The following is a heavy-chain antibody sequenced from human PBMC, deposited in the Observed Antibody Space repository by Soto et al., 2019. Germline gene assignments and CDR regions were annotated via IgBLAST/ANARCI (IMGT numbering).Heavy chain of an antibody. CDR1: GFTFSSYG. CDR3: AKDGLRLGELSLLSYYYYYGMDV. J-gene: IGHJ6*02. CDR2: ISYDGSNK. Sequence: PGGSLRLSCAASGFTFSSYGMHWVRQAPGKGLEWVAVISYDGSNKYYADSVKGRFTISRDNSKNTLYLQMNSLRAEDTAVYYCAKDGLRLGELSLLSYYYYYGMDVWGQGTTVTVSS. V-gene: IGHV3-30*18. D-gene: IGHD3-16*02.